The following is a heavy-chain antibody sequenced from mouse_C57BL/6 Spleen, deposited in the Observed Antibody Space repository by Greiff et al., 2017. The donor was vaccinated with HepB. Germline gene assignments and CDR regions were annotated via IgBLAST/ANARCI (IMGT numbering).Heavy chain of an antibody. Sequence: VQLQQSGAELVMPGASVKLSCKASGYTFTSYWMHWVKQRPGQGREWIGEIDPSDSYTNYNQKFTGKSTLTVDKSSRKAYMQLSSLTYEDYAVYYCARSDYYGSSYYWGQGTTLTVSS. D-gene: IGHD1-1*01. J-gene: IGHJ2*01. CDR2: IDPSDSYT. V-gene: IGHV1-69*01. CDR3: ARSDYYGSSYY. CDR1: GYTFTSYW.